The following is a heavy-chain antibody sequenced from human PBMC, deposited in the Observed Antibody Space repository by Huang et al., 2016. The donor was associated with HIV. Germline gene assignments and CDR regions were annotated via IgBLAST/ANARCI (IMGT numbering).Heavy chain of an antibody. V-gene: IGHV3-30*18. D-gene: IGHD2-15*01. Sequence: QVHLVESGGGVVQPGGSLRLSCAASGFKLSGFGMHWVRQAPGKGLEWVAVISYEGRSQFYPDSVKGRFTISRDNSDNTLSLQIKGLRPDDTAVYYCAKESRWFSDFDHWGQGVLVSVSS. CDR3: AKESRWFSDFDH. CDR1: GFKLSGFG. CDR2: ISYEGRSQ. J-gene: IGHJ4*02.